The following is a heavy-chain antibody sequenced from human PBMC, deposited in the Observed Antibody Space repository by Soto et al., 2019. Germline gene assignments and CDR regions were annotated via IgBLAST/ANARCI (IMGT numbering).Heavy chain of an antibody. CDR3: AKDLRISIFGVVIIPPFGGMDV. J-gene: IGHJ6*02. Sequence: GGSLRLSCAVSGFTFSSYAMSWVRQAPGKGLEWVSVISGSGGRTYYADSVKGRFTISRDKSMNTLYLQMNSLRAEDTAVYHCAKDLRISIFGVVIIPPFGGMDVWGQGTTVTVSS. D-gene: IGHD3-3*01. CDR1: GFTFSSYA. V-gene: IGHV3-23*01. CDR2: ISGSGGRT.